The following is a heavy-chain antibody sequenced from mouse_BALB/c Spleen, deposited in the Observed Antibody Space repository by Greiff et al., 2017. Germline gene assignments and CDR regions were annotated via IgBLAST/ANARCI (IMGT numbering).Heavy chain of an antibody. CDR2: IWSGGST. CDR1: GFSLTSYG. Sequence: VQLQQSGPGLVQPSQSLSITCTVSGFSLTSYGVHWVRQSPGKGLEWLGVIWSGGSTDYNAAFISRLSISKDNSKSQVFFKMNSLQANDTAIYYCARSATMITKDYFDYWGQGTTLTVSS. J-gene: IGHJ2*01. V-gene: IGHV2-2*02. D-gene: IGHD2-4*01. CDR3: ARSATMITKDYFDY.